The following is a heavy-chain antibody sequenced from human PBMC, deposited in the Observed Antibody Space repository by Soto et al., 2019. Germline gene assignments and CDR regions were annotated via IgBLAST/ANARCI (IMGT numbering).Heavy chain of an antibody. D-gene: IGHD3-9*01. CDR2: ISYDGSNK. CDR1: GFTFSSYA. J-gene: IGHJ4*02. Sequence: QVQLVESGGGVVQPGRSLRLSCAASGFTFSSYAMHWVRQAPGKGLEWVAVISYDGSNKYYADSVKGRFTISRDNSKNTLYLQMNSLRAEDTAVYYCAREYYDILAGYYNPVEDFDYWGQGTLVTVSS. V-gene: IGHV3-30-3*01. CDR3: AREYYDILAGYYNPVEDFDY.